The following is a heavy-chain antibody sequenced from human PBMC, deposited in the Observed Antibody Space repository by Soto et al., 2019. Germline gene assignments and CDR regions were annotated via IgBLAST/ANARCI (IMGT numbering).Heavy chain of an antibody. CDR3: ATLPQEPGGDY. Sequence: ASVKVSCKASGGTFSSYSISWVRQAPGQGLEWMGWINPNSGGTNYAQKFQGRVTMTRDTSISTAYMELSRLRSDDTAVYYCATLPQEPGGDYWGQGTLVTVSS. V-gene: IGHV1-2*02. CDR2: INPNSGGT. CDR1: GGTFSSYS. J-gene: IGHJ4*02. D-gene: IGHD2-8*02.